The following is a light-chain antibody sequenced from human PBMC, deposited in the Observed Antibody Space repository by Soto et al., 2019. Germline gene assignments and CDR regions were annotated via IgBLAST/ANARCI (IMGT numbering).Light chain of an antibody. CDR1: SSNIGSTYD. CDR3: QSYDDSLSVHYV. J-gene: IGLJ1*01. Sequence: QSVLTQPPSVSGAPGQRVTISCTGSSSNIGSTYDVQWYQQLPGTAPKLLIHGNTNRPSGVPDRFSGSKSGNSASLAITGLQADDEADYYCQSYDDSLSVHYVFGTGTQLTVL. V-gene: IGLV1-40*01. CDR2: GNT.